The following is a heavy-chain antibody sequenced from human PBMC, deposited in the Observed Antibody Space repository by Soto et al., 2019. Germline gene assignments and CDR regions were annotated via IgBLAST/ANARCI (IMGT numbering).Heavy chain of an antibody. J-gene: IGHJ4*02. D-gene: IGHD5-12*01. CDR1: GVATLSGSYY. CDR2: IFNSGSA. Sequence: TLSLTCSLSGVATLSGSYYWSWIPQRPGQGLECLGSIFNSGSAYYNPSLMSRVTISIDTSKDEFSLTLSSVTDADTDVYFGARGYSGYEYNVEYWGQGIAVSV. CDR3: ARGYSGYEYNVEY. V-gene: IGHV4-31*03.